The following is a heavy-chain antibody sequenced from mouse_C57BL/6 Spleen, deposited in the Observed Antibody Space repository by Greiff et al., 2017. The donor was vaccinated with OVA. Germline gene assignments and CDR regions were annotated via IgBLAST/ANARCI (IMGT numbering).Heavy chain of an antibody. CDR1: GYTFTSYG. Sequence: QVQLKESGAELARPGASVKLSCKASGYTFTSYGISWVKQRTGQGLEWIGEIYPRSGNTYYNEKFKGKATLTADKSSSTAYMELRSLTSEDSAVYFCARGGYDGYPAWFAYWGQGTLVTVSA. D-gene: IGHD2-3*01. J-gene: IGHJ3*01. CDR2: IYPRSGNT. V-gene: IGHV1-81*01. CDR3: ARGGYDGYPAWFAY.